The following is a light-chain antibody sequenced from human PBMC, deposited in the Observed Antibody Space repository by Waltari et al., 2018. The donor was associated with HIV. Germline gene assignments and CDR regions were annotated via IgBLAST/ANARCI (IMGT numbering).Light chain of an antibody. J-gene: IGKJ5*01. Sequence: IVLSQYPVTLSLSPGERATITCWASHDISTSLAWYQQKPGQSPRLLIYDASVRATDIPARFSGSGSETDFTHNIDTVEREDSGIYYCQQRNDWLITFGQGTRLE. CDR1: HDISTS. CDR2: DAS. CDR3: QQRNDWLIT. V-gene: IGKV3D-11*01.